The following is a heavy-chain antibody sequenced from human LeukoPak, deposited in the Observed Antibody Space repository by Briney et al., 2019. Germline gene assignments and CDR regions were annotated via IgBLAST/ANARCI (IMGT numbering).Heavy chain of an antibody. Sequence: PGGSLRLSCAASGFTFDDYAMHWVRQAPGKGLEWVSGISWNSGSIGYADSVKGRFTISRDNSKNTLYLQMNSLRAEDTAVYYCARVSPYGDSLDIWGQGTMVTVSS. CDR3: ARVSPYGDSLDI. V-gene: IGHV3-9*01. J-gene: IGHJ3*02. D-gene: IGHD4-17*01. CDR1: GFTFDDYA. CDR2: ISWNSGSI.